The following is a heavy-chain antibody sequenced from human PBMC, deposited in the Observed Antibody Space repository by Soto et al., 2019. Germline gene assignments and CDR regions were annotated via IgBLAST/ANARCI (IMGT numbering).Heavy chain of an antibody. Sequence: ASVKVSCNASGYTFTSYGISWVRHAPGQGLEWMGWISAYNGNTNYAQKLQGRVTMTTDTSTSTAYMELRSLRSDDTAVYYCARVTNDYGDYDGMDVWGKGTTVTVSS. D-gene: IGHD4-17*01. CDR3: ARVTNDYGDYDGMDV. J-gene: IGHJ6*04. V-gene: IGHV1-18*01. CDR1: GYTFTSYG. CDR2: ISAYNGNT.